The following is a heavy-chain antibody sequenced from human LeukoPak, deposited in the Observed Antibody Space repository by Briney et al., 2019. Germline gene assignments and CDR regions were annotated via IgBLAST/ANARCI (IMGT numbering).Heavy chain of an antibody. V-gene: IGHV3-53*05. CDR2: IYIGGST. Sequence: PGGSLRLSCAASGFTVSSNCMSWVRQAPGKGLEWVSLIYIGGSTYYADSVKGRFTTSRDNSKNTLYLQMNSLRAEDTAVYYCAKDRGYSHGFEYWGQGTLVTVSS. CDR1: GFTVSSNC. J-gene: IGHJ4*02. CDR3: AKDRGYSHGFEY. D-gene: IGHD5-12*01.